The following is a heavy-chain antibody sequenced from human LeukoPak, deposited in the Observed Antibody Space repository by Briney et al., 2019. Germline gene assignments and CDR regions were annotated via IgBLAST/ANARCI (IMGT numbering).Heavy chain of an antibody. CDR3: VRQYCGETTCRYRTYLGY. CDR2: INCNTGDP. Sequence: ASVKVSCKASGYTFTSYAVNWVRQAPGQGLEWMGWINCNTGDPAYAQGFTGRNVFSLDTSVRTAYLQINSLKAEDTAVCYCVRQYCGETTCRYRTYLGYWGQGTLVTVSS. CDR1: GYTFTSYA. V-gene: IGHV7-4-1*02. D-gene: IGHD2-21*01. J-gene: IGHJ4*02.